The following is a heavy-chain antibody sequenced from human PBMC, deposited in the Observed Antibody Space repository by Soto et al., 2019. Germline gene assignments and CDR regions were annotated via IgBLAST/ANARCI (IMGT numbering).Heavy chain of an antibody. Sequence: PGGSLRLSCAASGFTFSSYAMHWVRQAPGKGLEWVAVISYDGSNKYYADSVKGRFTISRDNSKNTLYLQMNSLRAEDTAVYYCARDDAQDTAILPLDYWGQGTLVTVSS. CDR2: ISYDGSNK. J-gene: IGHJ4*02. CDR1: GFTFSSYA. D-gene: IGHD5-18*01. V-gene: IGHV3-30-3*01. CDR3: ARDDAQDTAILPLDY.